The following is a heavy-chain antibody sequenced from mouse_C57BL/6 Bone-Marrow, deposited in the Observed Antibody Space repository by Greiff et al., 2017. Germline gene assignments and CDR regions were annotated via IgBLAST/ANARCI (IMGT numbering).Heavy chain of an antibody. CDR3: ARDWDGGDAIDY. CDR2: ISSGGSYT. J-gene: IGHJ4*01. V-gene: IGHV5-6*01. CDR1: GFTFSSYG. Sequence: EVMLVESGGDLVKPGGSLKLSCAASGFTFSSYGMSWVRQTPDKRLEWVATISSGGSYTYYPDSVKGRFTISRDNAKNTLYLQMSSLKSEDTAMYYCARDWDGGDAIDYWGQGTSVTVSS. D-gene: IGHD4-1*01.